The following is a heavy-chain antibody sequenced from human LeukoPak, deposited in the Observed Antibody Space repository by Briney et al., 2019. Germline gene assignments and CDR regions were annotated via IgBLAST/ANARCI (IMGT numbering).Heavy chain of an antibody. CDR1: GFTFDDYG. CDR2: INWNGGST. J-gene: IGHJ6*03. Sequence: GGSLRLSCAASGFTFDDYGMSWVRQAPGKGLEWVSGINWNGGSTGYADSVKGRFTISRDNAKNSLYLRMNSLRAEDTALYYCARDLRAPRGYYMDVWGKGTTVTVSS. CDR3: ARDLRAPRGYYMDV. V-gene: IGHV3-20*04.